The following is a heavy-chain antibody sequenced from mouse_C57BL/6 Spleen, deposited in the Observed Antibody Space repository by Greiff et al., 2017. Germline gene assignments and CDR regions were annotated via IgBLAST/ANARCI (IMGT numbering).Heavy chain of an antibody. V-gene: IGHV1-64*01. CDR2: IHPNSGST. D-gene: IGHD4-1*01. Sequence: QVQLKQPGAELVKPGASVKLSCKASGYTFTSYWMHWVKQRPGQGLEWIGMIHPNSGSTNYNEKFKSKATLTVDKSSSTAYMQLSSLTSEDSAVYYCARSNWDDYAMDYWGQGTSVTVSS. CDR1: GYTFTSYW. J-gene: IGHJ4*01. CDR3: ARSNWDDYAMDY.